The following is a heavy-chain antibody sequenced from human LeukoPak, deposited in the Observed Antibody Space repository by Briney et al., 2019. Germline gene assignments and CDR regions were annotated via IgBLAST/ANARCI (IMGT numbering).Heavy chain of an antibody. CDR2: IKQDGSEK. D-gene: IGHD3-3*01. CDR1: GFTFSSYW. J-gene: IGHJ4*02. Sequence: GGSLRLSCAASGFTFSSYWMSWVRQAPGKGLEWVANIKQDGSEKYYGDSVKGRFTTSRDNAKNSLYLQMNSLRAEDTAVYYCAKDPASIITIFGVADGGFDYWGQGTLVTVSS. V-gene: IGHV3-7*01. CDR3: AKDPASIITIFGVADGGFDY.